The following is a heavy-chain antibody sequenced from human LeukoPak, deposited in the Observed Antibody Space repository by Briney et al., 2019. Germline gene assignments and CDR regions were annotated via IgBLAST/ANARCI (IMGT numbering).Heavy chain of an antibody. CDR2: VNSDGSST. CDR1: GFTFSSYW. D-gene: IGHD6-19*01. J-gene: IGHJ4*02. CDR3: ARGSTQYSSGWYGLDY. Sequence: GSLRLSCAASGFTFSSYWMHWVRQAPGKGLVWVSRVNSDGSSTTYADSVKGRFTISRDNAKNTLYLQKNSLRAEDTAVYYCARGSTQYSSGWYGLDYWGQGTLVTVSS. V-gene: IGHV3-74*01.